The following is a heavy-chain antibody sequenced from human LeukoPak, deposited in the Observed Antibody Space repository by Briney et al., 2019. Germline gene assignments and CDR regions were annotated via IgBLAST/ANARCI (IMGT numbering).Heavy chain of an antibody. J-gene: IGHJ6*03. Sequence: ASVTLSCTSSAYTFTTFDINWVRHAPGQGPERMGWANLYNDKTVYASKFQGRVSISSNNSINTAYMEFSGLKSDDTAVYYCARVRRLRGVASRPLYYYYYMDVWGGGTTVTVSS. CDR2: ANLYNDKT. V-gene: IGHV1-8*03. D-gene: IGHD3-10*01. CDR1: AYTFTTFD. CDR3: ARVRRLRGVASRPLYYYYYMDV.